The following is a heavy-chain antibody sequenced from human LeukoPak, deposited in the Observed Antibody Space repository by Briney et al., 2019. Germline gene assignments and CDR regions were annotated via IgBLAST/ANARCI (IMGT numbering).Heavy chain of an antibody. CDR2: ISAYNGNT. V-gene: IGHV1-18*01. Sequence: ASVKVSCKASGYTFTSYGISWVRQAPGQGLEWMGWISAYNGNTNYARKLQGRVTMTTDTSTSTAYMELRSLRSDDTAVYYCAKDHPDIVVVVAALALFDYWGQGTLVTVSS. CDR1: GYTFTSYG. D-gene: IGHD2-15*01. J-gene: IGHJ4*02. CDR3: AKDHPDIVVVVAALALFDY.